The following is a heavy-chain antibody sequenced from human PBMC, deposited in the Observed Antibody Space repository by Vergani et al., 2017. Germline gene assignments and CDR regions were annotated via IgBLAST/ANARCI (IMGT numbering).Heavy chain of an antibody. CDR3: AKDETGTHLMAAAGFDY. Sequence: EVQLLESGGGLVQPGGSLRLSCAASGFTFSSYAMSWVRQAPGKGLGWVSAISGSGGSTYYADSVKGRFTISRDNSKTTLYLQMNSLRAADTAVYYCAKDETGTHLMAAAGFDYWGQGTLVTVSS. D-gene: IGHD6-13*01. CDR1: GFTFSSYA. V-gene: IGHV3-23*01. J-gene: IGHJ4*02. CDR2: ISGSGGST.